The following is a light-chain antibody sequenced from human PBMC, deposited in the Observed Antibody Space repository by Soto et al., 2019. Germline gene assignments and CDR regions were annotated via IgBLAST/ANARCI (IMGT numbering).Light chain of an antibody. CDR3: QQYGSSPLFT. Sequence: EIVLTQSPGTLSLSPGERATLSCRASQSVSSSYLAWYQQKPGQAPRLLIYGASSRATGIPDRFSGSGSGTDFTLTISRLEPEDFAGYYCQQYGSSPLFTFGPGTTVDSK. J-gene: IGKJ3*01. V-gene: IGKV3-20*01. CDR2: GAS. CDR1: QSVSSSY.